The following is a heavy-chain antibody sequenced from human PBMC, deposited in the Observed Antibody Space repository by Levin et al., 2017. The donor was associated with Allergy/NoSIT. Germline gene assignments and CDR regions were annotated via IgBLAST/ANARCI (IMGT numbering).Heavy chain of an antibody. D-gene: IGHD6-19*01. V-gene: IGHV4-39*01. CDR3: ARQASAWWLVRRMYNWCDP. CDR2: IYYSGST. Sequence: SETLSLTCTVSGGSISSSSYYWGWIRQPPGKGLEWIGSIYYSGSTYYNPSLKSRVTISVDTSKNQFSLKLSSVTAADTAVYYCARQASAWWLVRRMYNWCDPWGQGTLVTVSS. CDR1: GGSISSSSYY. J-gene: IGHJ5*02.